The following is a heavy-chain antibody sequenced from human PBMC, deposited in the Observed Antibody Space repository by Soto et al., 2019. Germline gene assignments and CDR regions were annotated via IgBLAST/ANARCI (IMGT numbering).Heavy chain of an antibody. J-gene: IGHJ6*01. V-gene: IGHV3-48*01. CDR2: ISSSSSTM. CDR1: GFTFSSYS. D-gene: IGHD3-10*01. Sequence: EVQLVESGGGLVQPGGSLRLSCAASGFTFSSYSMNWVRQAPGKGLEWISYISSSSSTMYYADSVKGRFTVSRDNAKNSLSLQMNSLRAEDTAVYYCARPTFFFGSGSYSANAYAMDVW. CDR3: ARPTFFFGSGSYSANAYAMDV.